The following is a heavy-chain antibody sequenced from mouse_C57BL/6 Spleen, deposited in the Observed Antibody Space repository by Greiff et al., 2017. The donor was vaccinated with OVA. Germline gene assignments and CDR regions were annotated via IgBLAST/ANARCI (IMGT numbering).Heavy chain of an antibody. V-gene: IGHV5-17*01. Sequence: EVQLQESGGGLVKPGGSLKLSCAASGFTFSDYGMHWVRQAPEKGLEWVAYISSGSSTIYYADTVKGRFTISRDNAKNTLFLQMTSLRSEDTAMYYCARQLAYYYAMDYWGQGTSVTVSS. CDR1: GFTFSDYG. J-gene: IGHJ4*01. D-gene: IGHD6-1*01. CDR3: ARQLAYYYAMDY. CDR2: ISSGSSTI.